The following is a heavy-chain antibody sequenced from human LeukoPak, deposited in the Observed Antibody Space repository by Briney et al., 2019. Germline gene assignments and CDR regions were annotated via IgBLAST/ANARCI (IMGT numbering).Heavy chain of an antibody. CDR3: ARDPDYRGNQPHGSFDY. V-gene: IGHV3-7*01. CDR2: IKRDGSDI. Sequence: GGSLRLSCAASRFTFSDYWMSWVRQAPGKGLEWVAYIKRDGSDIYYVDSVKGRFIISRDNAKNSLYLQMNSLRAEDTAVYYCARDPDYRGNQPHGSFDYWGPGTLVTVSS. D-gene: IGHD3-16*01. CDR1: RFTFSDYW. J-gene: IGHJ4*02.